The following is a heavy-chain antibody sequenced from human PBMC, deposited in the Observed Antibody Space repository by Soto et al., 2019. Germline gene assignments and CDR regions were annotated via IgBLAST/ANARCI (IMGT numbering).Heavy chain of an antibody. Sequence: SVKVSCKASGGTSSSYAISWVRQAPGQGLEWMGGIIPIFGTANYAQKFQGRVTITADKSTSTAYMELSSLRSEDTAVYYCARDLWGIAAAGDYYYYGMDVWGKGTTVNVS. CDR3: ARDLWGIAAAGDYYYYGMDV. CDR1: GGTSSSYA. CDR2: IIPIFGTA. J-gene: IGHJ6*04. D-gene: IGHD6-13*01. V-gene: IGHV1-69*06.